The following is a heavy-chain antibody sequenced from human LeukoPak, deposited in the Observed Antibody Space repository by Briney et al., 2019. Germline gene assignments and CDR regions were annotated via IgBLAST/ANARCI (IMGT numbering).Heavy chain of an antibody. Sequence: PGGSLRLSCAASGFTFSSYWMHWVRQAPGKGLVWVSRFNSDGSSTSYADSVKGRFTISRDNANNTLYLQMNSLRAEDTAVYYCAKGLECESWGQGTLVTVSS. CDR3: AKGLECES. J-gene: IGHJ4*02. CDR1: GFTFSSYW. D-gene: IGHD3-3*01. V-gene: IGHV3-74*01. CDR2: FNSDGSST.